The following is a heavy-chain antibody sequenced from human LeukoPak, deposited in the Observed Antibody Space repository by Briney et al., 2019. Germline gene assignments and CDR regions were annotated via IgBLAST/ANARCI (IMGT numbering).Heavy chain of an antibody. CDR2: IYYSGST. CDR3: ARDYYDSSGYSLGLRY. V-gene: IGHV4-59*01. Sequence: SETLSLTCAVYGRSFSGYYWTWIRQPPGKGLEWIGYIYYSGSTNYNPSLKSRVTISVDTSKNQFSLKLSSVTAADTAVYYCARDYYDSSGYSLGLRYWGQGTLVTVSS. J-gene: IGHJ4*02. CDR1: GRSFSGYY. D-gene: IGHD3-22*01.